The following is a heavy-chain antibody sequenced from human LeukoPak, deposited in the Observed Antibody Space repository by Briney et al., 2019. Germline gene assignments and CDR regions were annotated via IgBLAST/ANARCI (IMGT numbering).Heavy chain of an antibody. CDR3: AKGGRIAVPASSIDC. J-gene: IGHJ4*02. CDR1: GFTFYSYA. Sequence: GGSLRLSCAASGFTFYSYAMNWVRQAPGKGLEWISAISGSGGGTYYADSVKGRFTISRDNSKNTLFLQMDSLRAEDPAVYYCAKGGRIAVPASSIDCWGQGTLVTVSS. D-gene: IGHD6-19*01. CDR2: ISGSGGGT. V-gene: IGHV3-23*01.